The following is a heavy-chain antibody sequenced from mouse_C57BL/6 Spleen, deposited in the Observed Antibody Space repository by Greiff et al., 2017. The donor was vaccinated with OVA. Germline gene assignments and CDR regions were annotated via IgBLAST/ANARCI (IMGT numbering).Heavy chain of an antibody. D-gene: IGHD1-1*01. CDR3: ASPSITTVVPFAY. Sequence: QVQLQQSGPGLVQPSQSLSITCTVSGFSLTSYGVHWVRQSPGKGLEWLGVIWSGGSTDYNAAFISRLSISKDNSKSQVFFKMNSLQADDTAIYYCASPSITTVVPFAYWGQGTLVTVSA. V-gene: IGHV2-2*01. J-gene: IGHJ3*01. CDR2: IWSGGST. CDR1: GFSLTSYG.